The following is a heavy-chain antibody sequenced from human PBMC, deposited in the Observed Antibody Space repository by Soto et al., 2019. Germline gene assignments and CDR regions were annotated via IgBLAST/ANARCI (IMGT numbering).Heavy chain of an antibody. CDR2: ISAYNGNT. CDR3: ARVGLYCGGDCYAFDI. J-gene: IGHJ3*02. Sequence: AASVKVSCKASGYTFTSYGISWVRQAPGQGLEWMGWISAYNGNTNYAQKLQGRVTTTTDTSTSTAYMELRSLRSDDTAVYYCARVGLYCGGDCYAFDIWGQGTMVTVSS. V-gene: IGHV1-18*01. D-gene: IGHD2-21*02. CDR1: GYTFTSYG.